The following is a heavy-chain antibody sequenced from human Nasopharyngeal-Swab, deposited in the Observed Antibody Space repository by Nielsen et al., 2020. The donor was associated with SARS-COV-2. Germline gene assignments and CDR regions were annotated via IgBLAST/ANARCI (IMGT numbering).Heavy chain of an antibody. V-gene: IGHV4-31*03. CDR3: ARGKLATTDR. CDR2: IYFSGTT. CDR1: GASISSGGFY. J-gene: IGHJ5*02. D-gene: IGHD5-24*01. Sequence: SETLSLTCTVSGASISSGGFYWSWIRQHPGKGLEWIGYIYFSGTTYYNPSLKSRVTISVDTSKNQFSLKLSSVTAADTAVYYCARGKLATTDRWGQGTLVTVSS.